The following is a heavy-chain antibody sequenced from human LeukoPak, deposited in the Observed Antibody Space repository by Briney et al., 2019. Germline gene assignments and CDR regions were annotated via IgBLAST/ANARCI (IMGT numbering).Heavy chain of an antibody. J-gene: IGHJ4*02. CDR1: GFTFDDYA. CDR2: ISWNSGSI. Sequence: GRSLRLSCAASGFTFDDYAMHWVRQAPGKGLEWVSGISWNSGSIGYADSVKGRFTISRDNAKNPLYLQMNSLRAEDTALYYCAKDQVAAAGPFDYWGQGTLVTVSS. CDR3: AKDQVAAAGPFDY. D-gene: IGHD6-13*01. V-gene: IGHV3-9*01.